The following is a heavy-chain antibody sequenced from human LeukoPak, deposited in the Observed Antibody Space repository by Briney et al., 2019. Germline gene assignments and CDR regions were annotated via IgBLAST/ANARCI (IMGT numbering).Heavy chain of an antibody. Sequence: PGGSLRLSCEASGFTLNKYWMHWVRQAPGKGLVWVSRITGDGSDIAYADSVKGRFTVSRDDAKNTLFLQMTSLRVEDTAIYYCARDDYTTTSNWLDPWGQGTLVAVSS. D-gene: IGHD4-11*01. CDR3: ARDDYTTTSNWLDP. V-gene: IGHV3-74*01. CDR1: GFTLNKYW. CDR2: ITGDGSDI. J-gene: IGHJ5*02.